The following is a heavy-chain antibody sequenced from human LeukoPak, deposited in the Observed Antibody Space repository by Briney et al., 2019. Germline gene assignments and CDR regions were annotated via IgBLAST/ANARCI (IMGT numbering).Heavy chain of an antibody. Sequence: GESLKISCKGSGYSFTSYWISWVRQMPGKGLEWMGIIYPGDSDTRYSPSFQGQVTISADKSISTAYLQWSSLKASDTAMYYCARHPVAAAGRVWYFDLWGRGTLVTVSS. CDR1: GYSFTSYW. D-gene: IGHD6-13*01. CDR3: ARHPVAAAGRVWYFDL. J-gene: IGHJ2*01. CDR2: IYPGDSDT. V-gene: IGHV5-51*01.